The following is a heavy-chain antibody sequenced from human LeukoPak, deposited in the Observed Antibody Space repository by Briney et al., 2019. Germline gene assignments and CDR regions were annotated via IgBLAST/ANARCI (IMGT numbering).Heavy chain of an antibody. Sequence: SETLSLTCAVYGGSFGGYYWSWIRQPPGKGLEWIGEINHSGSTNYNPSLKSRVTISVDTSKNQFSLKLSSVTAADTAVYYCARARWAHDAFDIWGQGTMVTVSS. CDR1: GGSFGGYY. J-gene: IGHJ3*02. D-gene: IGHD4-23*01. CDR2: INHSGST. CDR3: ARARWAHDAFDI. V-gene: IGHV4-34*01.